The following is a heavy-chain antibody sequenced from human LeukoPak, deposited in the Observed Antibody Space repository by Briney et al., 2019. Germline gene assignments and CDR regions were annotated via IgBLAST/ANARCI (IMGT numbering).Heavy chain of an antibody. D-gene: IGHD3-10*01. CDR1: GGSISSYY. CDR2: IYYSGST. Sequence: KPSETLSLTCTVSGGSISSYYWSWIRQPPGKGLEWIGYIYYSGSTNYNPSLKSRVTISINTSKNQFSLKLSSVTAADTAMYYCARTSHAKGNAFDIWSQGTMVTVSS. V-gene: IGHV4-59*01. J-gene: IGHJ3*02. CDR3: ARTSHAKGNAFDI.